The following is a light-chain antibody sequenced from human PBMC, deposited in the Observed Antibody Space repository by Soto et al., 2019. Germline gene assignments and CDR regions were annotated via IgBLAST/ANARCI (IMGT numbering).Light chain of an antibody. V-gene: IGKV3-20*01. CDR1: QTLTTSF. J-gene: IGKJ2*01. CDR2: GAS. Sequence: EIVLTQSPGTLSLSPGERATLSCMASQTLTTSFLAWYQQKPGQPPSLPIYGASSRATGIPDRFSGSGSGTEYTLTISRLEPEDFAVYSCQQYADLPYTFGQGTTLEIK. CDR3: QQYADLPYT.